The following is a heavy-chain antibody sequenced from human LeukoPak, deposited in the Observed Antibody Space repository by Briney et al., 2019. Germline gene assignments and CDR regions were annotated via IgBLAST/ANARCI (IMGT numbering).Heavy chain of an antibody. CDR3: ARGPIPYCSGGSCYSFQH. J-gene: IGHJ1*01. CDR1: GGSFSGYY. D-gene: IGHD2-15*01. V-gene: IGHV4-34*01. CDR2: INHSGST. Sequence: PSETLSLTCAVYGGSFSGYYWSWIRQPPGKGLEWIGEINHSGSTNYNPSLKSRVTISVDTSKNQFSLKLSSVTAADTAVYYCARGPIPYCSGGSCYSFQHWGQGTLVTVSS.